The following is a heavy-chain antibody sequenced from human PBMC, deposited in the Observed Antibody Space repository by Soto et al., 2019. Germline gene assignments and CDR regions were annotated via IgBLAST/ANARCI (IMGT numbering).Heavy chain of an antibody. D-gene: IGHD2-15*01. V-gene: IGHV3-23*01. CDR1: GFTFSSYA. J-gene: IGHJ4*02. CDR2: ISGSGGNT. Sequence: EVQLLESGGGLVQPGGSLRLSCAASGFTFSSYAMSWVRQAPGKGLEWVSAISGSGGNTYYADSVKGRFTISRDSSKNTLYLQMNSLRAEDTAVYYCAKVPRYCSGGSCFGGYFDYWGQGTLVTVSS. CDR3: AKVPRYCSGGSCFGGYFDY.